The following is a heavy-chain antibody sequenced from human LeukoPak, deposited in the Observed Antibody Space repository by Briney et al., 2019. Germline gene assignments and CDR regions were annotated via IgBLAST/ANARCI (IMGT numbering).Heavy chain of an antibody. D-gene: IGHD2-8*01. J-gene: IGHJ3*02. CDR3: AKDCTNGVCYALDI. V-gene: IGHV3-23*01. CDR2: ISGSGGSS. CDR1: GFTFSSFA. Sequence: PGGSLRLSCAVSGFTFSSFAMSWVRQVPGKGLEWVSAISGSGGSSYYADSVKGRFPISRDNSKNTLYLQMNSLRAEDTAVYYCAKDCTNGVCYALDIWGQGTMVTVSS.